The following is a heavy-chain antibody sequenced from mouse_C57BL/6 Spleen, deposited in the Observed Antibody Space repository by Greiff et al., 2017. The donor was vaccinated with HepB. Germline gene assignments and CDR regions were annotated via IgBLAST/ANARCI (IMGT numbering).Heavy chain of an antibody. CDR2: INPGSGGT. V-gene: IGHV1-54*01. D-gene: IGHD2-4*01. CDR3: AREGLRRDAMDY. CDR1: GYAFTNYL. J-gene: IGHJ4*01. Sequence: QVQLQQSGAELVRPGTSVKVSCKASGYAFTNYLIEWVKQRPGQGLAWIGVINPGSGGTNYNEKFKGKATLTADKSSSTAYMQRSSLTSEDSAVYFCAREGLRRDAMDYWGQGTSVTVSS.